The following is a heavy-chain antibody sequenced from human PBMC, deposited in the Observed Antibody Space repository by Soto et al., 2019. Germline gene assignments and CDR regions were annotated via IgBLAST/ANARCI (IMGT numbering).Heavy chain of an antibody. J-gene: IGHJ4*02. CDR1: GFTFSSYE. Sequence: PGGSLRLSCAASGFTFSSYEMNWVRQAPGKGLEWVSYISSSGSTIYYADSVKGRFTISRDNAKNSLYLQMNSLRAEDTAVYYCAKQGVPNKNIDYWGQGTLVTVSS. D-gene: IGHD2-8*01. CDR2: ISSSGSTI. CDR3: AKQGVPNKNIDY. V-gene: IGHV3-48*03.